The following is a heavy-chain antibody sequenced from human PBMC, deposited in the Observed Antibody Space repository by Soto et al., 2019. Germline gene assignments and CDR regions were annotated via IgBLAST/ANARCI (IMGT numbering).Heavy chain of an antibody. V-gene: IGHV1-18*01. CDR3: ARDAQYSSRWHPIDF. CDR1: GYTFTDYG. D-gene: IGHD6-13*01. CDR2: IHTYNGHT. Sequence: ASVKVSCKASGYTFTDYGISWVRQAPGQGLEWMGWIHTYNGHTNYAQKVQGRVTMTTDTSTSTAYMELRSLRPDDTAVYYCARDAQYSSRWHPIDFWGQGTLVTVS. J-gene: IGHJ4*02.